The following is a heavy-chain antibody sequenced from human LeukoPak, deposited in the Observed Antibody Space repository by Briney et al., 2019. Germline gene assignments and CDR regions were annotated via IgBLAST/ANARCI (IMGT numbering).Heavy chain of an antibody. CDR2: INHSGGT. Sequence: SETLSLTCAVYGGSFSGYYWSWIRQPPGKGLEWIGEINHSGGTNYNPSLKSRVTISVDTSKNQFSLKLSSVTAADTAVYYCAIGKWYENAFDIWGQGTMVTVSS. J-gene: IGHJ3*02. CDR1: GGSFSGYY. V-gene: IGHV4-34*01. D-gene: IGHD2-15*01. CDR3: AIGKWYENAFDI.